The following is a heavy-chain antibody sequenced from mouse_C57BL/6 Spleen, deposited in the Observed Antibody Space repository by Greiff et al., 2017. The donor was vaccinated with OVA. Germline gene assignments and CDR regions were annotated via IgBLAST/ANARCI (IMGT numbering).Heavy chain of an antibody. CDR1: GYTFTDYY. V-gene: IGHV1-26*01. D-gene: IGHD1-1*01. J-gene: IGHJ3*01. CDR3: ARERGSGPVAY. Sequence: EVQLQQSGPELVKPGASVKISCKASGYTFTDYYMNWVKQSHGKSLEWIGDINPNNGGTSYNQKFKGKATLTVDKSSSTAYMELRSLTSEDSAVYYCARERGSGPVAYWGQGTLVTVSA. CDR2: INPNNGGT.